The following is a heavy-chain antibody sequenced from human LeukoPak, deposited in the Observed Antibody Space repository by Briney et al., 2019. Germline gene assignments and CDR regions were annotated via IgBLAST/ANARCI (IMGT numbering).Heavy chain of an antibody. D-gene: IGHD3-16*02. CDR3: AKGTVIDY. CDR1: GFTFSSYA. V-gene: IGHV3-23*01. J-gene: IGHJ4*02. CDR2: ISGSGGST. Sequence: GGSLRLSCAASGFTFSSYAMSWVRQTPGRGLEWVSGISGSGGSTYYADPVKGRFTISRDSSKNTLYLQMNSLRAEDTAVYYCAKGTVIDYWGQGTLVTVSS.